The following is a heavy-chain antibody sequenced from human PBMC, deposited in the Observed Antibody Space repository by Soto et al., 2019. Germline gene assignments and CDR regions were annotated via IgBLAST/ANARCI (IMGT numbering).Heavy chain of an antibody. D-gene: IGHD1-26*01. Sequence: EVQLLESGGGLVQPGGSLRLSCVGSGFAFINYAMNWVRQTPGKGLEGVSTISGGGDRTFDADTVKGRFTISRDKSKITVNLAMTSLTAEDWPAYECGRWVLVSTSRTDWWYVDLWGRGNLVTVSS. CDR2: ISGGGDRT. CDR1: GFAFINYA. CDR3: GRWVLVSTSRTDWWYVDL. V-gene: IGHV3-23*01. J-gene: IGHJ2*01.